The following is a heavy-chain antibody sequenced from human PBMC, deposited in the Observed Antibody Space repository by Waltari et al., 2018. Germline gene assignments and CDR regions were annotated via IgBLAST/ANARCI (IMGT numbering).Heavy chain of an antibody. V-gene: IGHV4-4*02. D-gene: IGHD2-15*01. CDR3: ARDRGRGLYFDS. Sequence: QLQLQQSGPVLVKPSESLSLTCGVSVYSVSENYWWSWVRQSPEKGLEWIGQIHRSGRTYYNPSLESRVSVSMDTSNNKFFLKLSSAIAADTAVYYCARDRGRGLYFDSWGQGTLVTVSP. CDR1: VYSVSENYW. CDR2: IHRSGRT. J-gene: IGHJ4*02.